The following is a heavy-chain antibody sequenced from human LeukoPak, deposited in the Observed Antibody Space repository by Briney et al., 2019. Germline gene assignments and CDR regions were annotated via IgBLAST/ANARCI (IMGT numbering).Heavy chain of an antibody. CDR2: ISGSAGTT. CDR1: GFTLSSSW. Sequence: GGSLRLSCAASGFTLSSSWMSWVRQAPGKGLEWVSTISGSAGTTYYADSVKGRFTIFRDFSDNILYLFLSSLKAEDAAIYYCAYHPGGSFDYWGQGTLVSVSS. V-gene: IGHV3-23*01. CDR3: AYHPGGSFDY. J-gene: IGHJ4*02. D-gene: IGHD3-16*01.